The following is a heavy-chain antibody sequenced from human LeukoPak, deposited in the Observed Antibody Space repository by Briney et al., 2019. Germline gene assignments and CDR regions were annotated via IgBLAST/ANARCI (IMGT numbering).Heavy chain of an antibody. V-gene: IGHV4-59*01. Sequence: SETLSLTCPVSGGSISSYYWSWIRQPPGKGLEWIGYIYYSGSTNYNPSLKSRVTISVDTSKNQSSLKLSSVTAADTAVYYCARVHNWDFDYWGQGTLVTVSS. J-gene: IGHJ4*02. D-gene: IGHD1-1*01. CDR1: GGSISSYY. CDR3: ARVHNWDFDY. CDR2: IYYSGST.